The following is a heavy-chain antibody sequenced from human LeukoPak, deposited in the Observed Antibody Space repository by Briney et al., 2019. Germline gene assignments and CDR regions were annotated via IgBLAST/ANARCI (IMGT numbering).Heavy chain of an antibody. D-gene: IGHD5-12*01. CDR3: AKGAYDYIEIAYFDY. V-gene: IGHV3-23*01. Sequence: GGSLRLSCVASGFSFNNYAMNWVRQAPGKGLEWVSLIIGSTGSTFYADSVKGRFTISRDKSKNTLYLQMNSLRAEDTAVYYCAKGAYDYIEIAYFDYWGQGSLVTVSS. CDR2: IIGSTGST. J-gene: IGHJ4*02. CDR1: GFSFNNYA.